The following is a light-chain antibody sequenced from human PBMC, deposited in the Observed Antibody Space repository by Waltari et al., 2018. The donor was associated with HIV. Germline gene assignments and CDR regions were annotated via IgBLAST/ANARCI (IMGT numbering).Light chain of an antibody. CDR2: KNN. V-gene: IGLV1-44*01. Sequence: QSVLTQPPSASGTPGQRVTISCSGRRANIGSSSVSWYQQVPGTAPKLLIYKNNQRPSGVPDRFSGSKSGTSASLAISGLQSDDEADYYCAAWDDNLNALFGGGTRLTVL. J-gene: IGLJ2*01. CDR1: RANIGSSS. CDR3: AAWDDNLNAL.